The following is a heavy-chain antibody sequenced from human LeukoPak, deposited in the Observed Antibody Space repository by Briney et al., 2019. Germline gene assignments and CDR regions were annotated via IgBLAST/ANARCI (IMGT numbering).Heavy chain of an antibody. CDR2: IVVGSGNT. V-gene: IGHV1-58*02. D-gene: IGHD3-10*01. CDR3: AAHYGSANWFDP. J-gene: IGHJ5*02. CDR1: GFTFTSSA. Sequence: SVKLSCKASGFTFTSSAMQWVRHASGQRLEWIGWIVVGSGNTNYAQKFQERDTITRDMSTSTAYMELSSLSSEDTAVYYCAAHYGSANWFDPWREGTLVTDSS.